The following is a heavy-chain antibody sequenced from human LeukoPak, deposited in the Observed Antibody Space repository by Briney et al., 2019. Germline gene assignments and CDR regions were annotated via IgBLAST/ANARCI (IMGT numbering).Heavy chain of an antibody. J-gene: IGHJ3*02. Sequence: GGSQRLSCAASGFTFSSYAMHWVRQAPGEGLEWVAVISYDGSNKYYADSVKGRFTISRDNSETTLFLQMNSLRSDDTSVYFCAKYAYNWNAPDGFDMWGQGTMVIVSS. CDR1: GFTFSSYA. D-gene: IGHD1-1*01. V-gene: IGHV3-30-3*02. CDR2: ISYDGSNK. CDR3: AKYAYNWNAPDGFDM.